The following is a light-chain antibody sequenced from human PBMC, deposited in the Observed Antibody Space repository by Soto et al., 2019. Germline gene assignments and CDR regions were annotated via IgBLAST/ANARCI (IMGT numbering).Light chain of an antibody. CDR1: QSVSSN. V-gene: IGKV3-15*01. CDR3: QQYFSYPLT. Sequence: EIVMTQSPATLSVSPGERATLSCRASQSVSSNLAWYQQKPGQAPRLLIYGASTRATGISARFSGSGSGTEFTLTISSLQTEDVAVYYCQQYFSYPLTFGGGTKV. CDR2: GAS. J-gene: IGKJ4*01.